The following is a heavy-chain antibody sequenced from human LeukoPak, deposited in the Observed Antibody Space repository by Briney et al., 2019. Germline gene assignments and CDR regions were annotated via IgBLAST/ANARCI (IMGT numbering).Heavy chain of an antibody. D-gene: IGHD5-12*01. Sequence: ASVKVSRKASGYTFTSYGISWVRQAPGQGLEWMGWISAYNGNTNYAQKLQGRVTMTTDTSTSTAYMELRSLRSDDTAVYYCARGERFIVVTRRLAYNWFDPWGQGTLVTVSS. CDR2: ISAYNGNT. V-gene: IGHV1-18*01. CDR1: GYTFTSYG. CDR3: ARGERFIVVTRRLAYNWFDP. J-gene: IGHJ5*02.